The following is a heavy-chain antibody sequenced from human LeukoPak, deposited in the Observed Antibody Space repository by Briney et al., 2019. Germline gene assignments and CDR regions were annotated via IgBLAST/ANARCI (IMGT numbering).Heavy chain of an antibody. J-gene: IGHJ5*02. CDR1: GSSFTSYW. D-gene: IGHD5-24*01. V-gene: IGHV5-51*01. CDR3: ARRRDGYNLGNWFDP. Sequence: GESLQISCQGSGSSFTSYWIGWVRQLPGKGLEWMGIFYPGDSDTRYSPSFQGQVTISADRSISTAYLQWSSLKASDTAMYYCARRRDGYNLGNWFDPWGQGTLVTVSS. CDR2: FYPGDSDT.